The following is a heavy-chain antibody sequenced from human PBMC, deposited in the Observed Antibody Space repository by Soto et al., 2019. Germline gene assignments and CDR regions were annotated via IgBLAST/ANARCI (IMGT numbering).Heavy chain of an antibody. Sequence: PGESLKISCKGSGYSFTSYWIGWVRQMPGKGLEWMGIIYPGDSDTRYSPSFQGQVTTSADKSISTAYLQWSSLKASDSAMYYCARLSCSGGSCYWYFDYWGQGTLVTVSS. J-gene: IGHJ4*02. CDR3: ARLSCSGGSCYWYFDY. V-gene: IGHV5-51*01. CDR2: IYPGDSDT. D-gene: IGHD2-15*01. CDR1: GYSFTSYW.